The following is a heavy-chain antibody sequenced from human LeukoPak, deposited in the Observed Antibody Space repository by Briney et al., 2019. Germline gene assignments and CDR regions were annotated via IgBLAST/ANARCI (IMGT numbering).Heavy chain of an antibody. J-gene: IGHJ3*02. CDR2: ISSDNGNT. CDR1: GYIFTNYG. D-gene: IGHD1-1*01. CDR3: ARDYLTTGTTAFYT. Sequence: ASVKVSCKTSGYIFTNYGISWVRQAPGQGLEWMGWISSDNGNTNYAQKLQGRVTVTTDTSTNTAYLELRSLRSDDTAVYYCARDYLTTGTTAFYTWGQGTVVTVSS. V-gene: IGHV1-18*01.